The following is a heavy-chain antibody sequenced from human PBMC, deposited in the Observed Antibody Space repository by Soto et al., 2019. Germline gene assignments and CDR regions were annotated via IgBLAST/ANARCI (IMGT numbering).Heavy chain of an antibody. J-gene: IGHJ4*02. V-gene: IGHV4-59*01. Sequence: QVQLQESGPGLVMPSETLSLTCTVSGGSISSYSWSWIRQPPGKGLEWIGYIYSGGSTTYNPSLKSRVTISVDTSKNQFSLRLSSVTATDTAVYYCARAYPSSSYSDYWGQGTLVTVSS. CDR2: IYSGGST. D-gene: IGHD6-13*01. CDR3: ARAYPSSSYSDY. CDR1: GGSISSYS.